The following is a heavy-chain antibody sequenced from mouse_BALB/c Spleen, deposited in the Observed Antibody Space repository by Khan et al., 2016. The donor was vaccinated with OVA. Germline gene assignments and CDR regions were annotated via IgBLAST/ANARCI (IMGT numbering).Heavy chain of an antibody. Sequence: MQLEESGPSLVKPSQTLSLTCSVTGGSITSGFWNWIRKFPGNKFEYMGYVTYSGNTYYNPSLKSRISITRDTSKSQYYLQLNSVTTEDTATYFCARSYGSWAMDYWGQGTSVTVSS. D-gene: IGHD1-1*01. CDR2: VTYSGNT. CDR3: ARSYGSWAMDY. CDR1: GGSITSGF. V-gene: IGHV3-8*02. J-gene: IGHJ4*01.